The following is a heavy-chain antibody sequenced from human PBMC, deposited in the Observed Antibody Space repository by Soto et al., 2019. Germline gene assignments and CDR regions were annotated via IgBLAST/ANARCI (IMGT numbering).Heavy chain of an antibody. J-gene: IGHJ4*02. V-gene: IGHV4-59*01. D-gene: IGHD3-10*01. CDR2: IYYSGST. CDR1: GGSISSYY. CDR3: ASLRDYYGSGSYYETNNAPYFDY. Sequence: PSETLSLTCTVSGGSISSYYWSWIRQPPGKGLEWIGYIYYSGSTNYNPSLKSRVTISVDTSKNQFSLKLSSVTAADTAVYYCASLRDYYGSGSYYETNNAPYFDYWGQGTLVTVSS.